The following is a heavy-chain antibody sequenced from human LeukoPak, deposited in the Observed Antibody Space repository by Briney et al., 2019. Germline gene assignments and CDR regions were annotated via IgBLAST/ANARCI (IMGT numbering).Heavy chain of an antibody. CDR1: GFTFSDYY. D-gene: IGHD6-19*01. J-gene: IGHJ4*02. CDR3: ARDLSEAVAGTGMRY. Sequence: GGSLRLSCAASGFTFSDYYMSWVRQAPGKGLEWVSVTYSGGSTYYADSVKGRFTISRDNSKNTPYLQMNSLRAEDTAVYYCARDLSEAVAGTGMRYWGQGTLVTVSS. CDR2: TYSGGST. V-gene: IGHV3-66*01.